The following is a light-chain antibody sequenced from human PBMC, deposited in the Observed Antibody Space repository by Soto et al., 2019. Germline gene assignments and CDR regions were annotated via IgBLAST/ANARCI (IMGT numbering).Light chain of an antibody. CDR1: SSDVGGYNY. CDR2: DVS. CDR3: CSYTTSSTYV. J-gene: IGLJ1*01. V-gene: IGLV2-14*03. Sequence: QSALTQPASVSGSPGQLIAISCTGTSSDVGGYNYVSWYQQHPGKAPKLMIYDVSNRPSGISTRFSGSKSGNTASLTISGLQAEDEADYYCCSYTTSSTYVFGTGTKVTVL.